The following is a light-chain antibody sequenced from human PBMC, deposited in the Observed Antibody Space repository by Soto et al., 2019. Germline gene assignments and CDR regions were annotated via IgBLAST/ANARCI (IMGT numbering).Light chain of an antibody. J-gene: IGKJ1*01. V-gene: IGKV3-15*01. CDR1: QSVSSN. Sequence: EIVMTQSPATLSVSPGERATLSCRASQSVSSNLAWYQQKPGQAPRLLIYGASTRATGIPARFSGGGSGTEFTLTISRLEPEDFAVYYCQQYGSSFGQGTKVDIK. CDR3: QQYGSS. CDR2: GAS.